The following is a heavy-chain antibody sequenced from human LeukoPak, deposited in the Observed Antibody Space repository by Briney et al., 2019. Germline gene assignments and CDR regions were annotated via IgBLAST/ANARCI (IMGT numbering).Heavy chain of an antibody. CDR2: IKQDGSEK. Sequence: GGSLRLSCAASGFTFSSYWMSWVRQAPGKGLEWVANIKQDGSEKDYADTVKGRVTITRDNAKNSLYLQMNSLRSEDTAVYYCARDPSSSSAAGDYWGQGTLVTVSS. CDR1: GFTFSSYW. V-gene: IGHV3-7*01. J-gene: IGHJ4*02. D-gene: IGHD6-6*01. CDR3: ARDPSSSSAAGDY.